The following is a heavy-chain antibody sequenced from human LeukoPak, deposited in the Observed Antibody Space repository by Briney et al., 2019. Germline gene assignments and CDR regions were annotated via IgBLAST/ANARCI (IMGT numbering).Heavy chain of an antibody. CDR2: IYTSGST. D-gene: IGHD3-3*01. Sequence: SETLSLTCTVSGGSISSYYWSWIRQPPGKGLEWIGYIYTSGSTNYNPSLKSRVTISVDTSKNQFSLKLSSVTAADTAVYYCARQAGTYYDFWSGYLGSMDVWGKGTTVTVSS. J-gene: IGHJ6*03. CDR3: ARQAGTYYDFWSGYLGSMDV. CDR1: GGSISSYY. V-gene: IGHV4-4*09.